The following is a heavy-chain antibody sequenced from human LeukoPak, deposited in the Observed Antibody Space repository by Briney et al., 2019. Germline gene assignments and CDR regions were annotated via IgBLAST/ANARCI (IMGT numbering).Heavy chain of an antibody. J-gene: IGHJ4*02. Sequence: GASVKVSCKASGYTFTGYYMHWVRQAPGQGLEWMGWINPNSGGTNNAQKFQGRVTMTRDRPISTAYMERSRLRSDDTAVYYCAGRIAAAGPNFDYWGQGTLVSVSS. CDR1: GYTFTGYY. CDR2: INPNSGGT. V-gene: IGHV1-2*02. D-gene: IGHD6-13*01. CDR3: AGRIAAAGPNFDY.